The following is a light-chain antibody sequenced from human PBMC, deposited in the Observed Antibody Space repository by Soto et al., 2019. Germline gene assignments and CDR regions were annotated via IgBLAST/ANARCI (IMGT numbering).Light chain of an antibody. Sequence: EIVLTQSPGTLSLSPGERATLSCRASQSVSSSYLAWYQQKPGQAPRLLIYGASSRATGIPDRFSGSWSGTDFTRTSSRLEPEDFAVYYCHQDDSSPLTFGGGTKVEIK. CDR3: HQDDSSPLT. V-gene: IGKV3-20*01. CDR2: GAS. J-gene: IGKJ4*01. CDR1: QSVSSSY.